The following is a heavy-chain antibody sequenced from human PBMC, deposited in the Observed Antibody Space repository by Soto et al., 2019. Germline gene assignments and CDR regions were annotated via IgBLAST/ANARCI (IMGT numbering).Heavy chain of an antibody. D-gene: IGHD3-22*01. V-gene: IGHV1-3*01. Sequence: QVQLVQSGAEVKKPGASVKVSCKASGYTFTSYAMHWVRQAPGQRLEWMGWINAGNGNTKYSQKFQGRGTITRDTSESTAYMEVSSLRSEDTAVYYCARGDYYDIHDYWGQGTLVTVSS. CDR1: GYTFTSYA. CDR3: ARGDYYDIHDY. CDR2: INAGNGNT. J-gene: IGHJ4*02.